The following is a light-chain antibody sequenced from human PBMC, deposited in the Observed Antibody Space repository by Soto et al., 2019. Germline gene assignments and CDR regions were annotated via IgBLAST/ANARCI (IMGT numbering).Light chain of an antibody. CDR3: QQYGSSPPVT. CDR1: QTVNSMY. CDR2: RAS. J-gene: IGKJ4*01. Sequence: EIVLTQSPGTLSLSPGERATLSCRASQTVNSMYLAWYQQKAGQAPRLLIYRASRRATGIPDRFSGSGSGTDFTLNISRLEPEDCAVYYCQQYGSSPPVTFGGGTKVEIK. V-gene: IGKV3-20*01.